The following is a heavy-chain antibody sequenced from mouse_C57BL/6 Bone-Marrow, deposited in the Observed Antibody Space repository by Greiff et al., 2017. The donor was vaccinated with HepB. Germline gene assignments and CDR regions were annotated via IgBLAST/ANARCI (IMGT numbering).Heavy chain of an antibody. Sequence: EVQRVESGGGLVQSGRSLRLSCATSGFTFSDFYMEWVRQAPGKGLEWIAASRNKANDYTTEYSASVKGRFIVSRDTSQSILYLQMNALRAEDTAIYYCARDGLAYWGQGTLVTVSA. V-gene: IGHV7-1*01. J-gene: IGHJ3*01. CDR1: GFTFSDFY. CDR3: ARDGLAY. CDR2: SRNKANDYTT.